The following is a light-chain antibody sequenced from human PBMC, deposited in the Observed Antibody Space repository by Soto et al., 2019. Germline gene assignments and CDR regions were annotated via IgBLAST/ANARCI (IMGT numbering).Light chain of an antibody. CDR3: HHYVGSPWA. Sequence: EIVLTQSPGTLSLSPGERATLSCRASQSVNSFLAWFQKKPGQAPRLLIYGASNRATGSPDRFSGSGSETDFTLTITRLEPEYFALYYCHHYVGSPWAFGQGTKVE. J-gene: IGKJ1*01. CDR2: GAS. CDR1: QSVNSF. V-gene: IGKV3-20*01.